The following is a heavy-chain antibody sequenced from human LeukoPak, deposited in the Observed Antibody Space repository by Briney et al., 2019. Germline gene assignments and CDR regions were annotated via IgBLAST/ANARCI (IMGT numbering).Heavy chain of an antibody. D-gene: IGHD1-26*01. CDR2: IYYSGST. CDR1: GGSFSGYY. CDR3: ARESGSYIDY. J-gene: IGHJ4*02. Sequence: PETLSLTCAVYGGSFSGYYWSWIRQPPGKRLEWIGYIYYSGSTNYNPSLKSRVTISVDTSKNQFSLKLSSVTAADTAVYYCARESGSYIDYWGQGTLVTVSS. V-gene: IGHV4-59*08.